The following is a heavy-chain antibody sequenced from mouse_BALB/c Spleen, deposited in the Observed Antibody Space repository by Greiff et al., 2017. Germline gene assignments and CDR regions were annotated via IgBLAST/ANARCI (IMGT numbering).Heavy chain of an antibody. J-gene: IGHJ2*01. Sequence: VQGVESGPGLVAPSQSLSITCTVSGFSLTSYGVHWVRQPPGKGLEWLGVIWAGGSTNYNSALMSRLSISKDNSKSQVFLKMNSLQTDDTAMYYCARDDYYGHYFDYWGQGTTLTVSS. CDR2: IWAGGST. CDR1: GFSLTSYG. V-gene: IGHV2-9*02. CDR3: ARDDYYGHYFDY. D-gene: IGHD1-2*01.